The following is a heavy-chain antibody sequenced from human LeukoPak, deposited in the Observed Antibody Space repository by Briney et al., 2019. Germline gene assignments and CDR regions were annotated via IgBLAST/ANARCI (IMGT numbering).Heavy chain of an antibody. CDR2: ISGSGRDT. CDR3: AKGGRDNSEWYSFDY. D-gene: IGHD3-3*01. J-gene: IGHJ4*02. CDR1: GFTFNSHG. V-gene: IGHV3-23*01. Sequence: GGSLRLSCAASGFTFNSHGMRWFGQASGKGLEWVSGISGSGRDTYYADSVKGRFTISRDNSKNTLSLQMNSLRVEDTAVYYCAKGGRDNSEWYSFDYWGQGTVVTVSS.